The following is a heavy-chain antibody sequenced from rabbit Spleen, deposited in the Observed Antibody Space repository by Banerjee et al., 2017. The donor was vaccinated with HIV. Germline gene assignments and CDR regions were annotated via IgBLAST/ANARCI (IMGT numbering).Heavy chain of an antibody. V-gene: IGHV1S45*01. Sequence: QEQVLESGGGLVKPEGSLKLSCTASGFSFSNKVVMCWVRQAPGKGLEWIACINAVTGKPVYATWAKGRFTISRTSSTTVTLQMTSLTAADMTTYFCARGSAAMTMVITGFYFNLWGQGTLVTVS. CDR3: ARGSAAMTMVITGFYFNL. CDR2: INAVTGKP. J-gene: IGHJ4*01. D-gene: IGHD2-1*01. CDR1: GFSFSNKVV.